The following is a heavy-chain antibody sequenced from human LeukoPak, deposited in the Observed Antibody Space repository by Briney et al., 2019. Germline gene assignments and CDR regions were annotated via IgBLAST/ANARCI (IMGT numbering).Heavy chain of an antibody. CDR2: ISAYKGNT. D-gene: IGHD2-2*01. CDR1: GYTFTSYG. CDR3: ATHWPAAARVGNDAFDI. V-gene: IGHV1-18*01. J-gene: IGHJ3*02. Sequence: ASVKVSRKASGYTFTSYGISGVRQAPGQGLEWMGWISAYKGNTNYAQRLQGRVTMTTDTSTSTAYMELRSPRSEDTAVYYCATHWPAAARVGNDAFDIWGQGTMVTVSS.